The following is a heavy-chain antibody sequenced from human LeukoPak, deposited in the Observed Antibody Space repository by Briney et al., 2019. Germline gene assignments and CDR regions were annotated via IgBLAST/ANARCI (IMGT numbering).Heavy chain of an antibody. CDR1: GFAFSTYT. CDR3: ARSTKGDSDH. V-gene: IGHV3-48*02. Sequence: GGSLRLSCAASGFAFSTYTPRSGRQAPRKRLDWVSYISSSGTTVYYADSVEGRFTISRDNAKNSLYLHMHSLRDDDTAVYYCARSTKGDSDHWGQGTLVTVSS. D-gene: IGHD3-10*01. J-gene: IGHJ4*02. CDR2: ISSSGTTV.